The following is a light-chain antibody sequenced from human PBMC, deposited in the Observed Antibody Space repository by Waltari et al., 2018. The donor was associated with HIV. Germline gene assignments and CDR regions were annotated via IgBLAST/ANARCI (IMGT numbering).Light chain of an antibody. CDR3: QQRSNWPHT. CDR2: DAF. Sequence: EIVLTQSPATLSLSPGERATLSCRASQSVSSYLAWYQQKPGQAPRLLVYDAFNRATGIPARFSGSGSGTDFTLTISSLEPEDCAVYYCQQRSNWPHTFGQGTKLEIK. V-gene: IGKV3-11*01. J-gene: IGKJ2*01. CDR1: QSVSSY.